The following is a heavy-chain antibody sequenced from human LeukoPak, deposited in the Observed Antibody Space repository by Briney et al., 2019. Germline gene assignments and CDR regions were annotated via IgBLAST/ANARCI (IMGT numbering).Heavy chain of an antibody. V-gene: IGHV4-30-4*08. CDR2: IYYSGST. D-gene: IGHD3-22*01. J-gene: IGHJ4*02. Sequence: PSQTLSLTCTVSGGSISSGDYYWSWIRQPPGKGLEWIGYIYYSGSTYYNPSLKSRVTISVGTSKNQFSLKLTSVSAADSAVYSCARAYSSSRRYEKDCWGQGTLVTVSS. CDR3: ARAYSSSRRYEKDC. CDR1: GGSISSGDYY.